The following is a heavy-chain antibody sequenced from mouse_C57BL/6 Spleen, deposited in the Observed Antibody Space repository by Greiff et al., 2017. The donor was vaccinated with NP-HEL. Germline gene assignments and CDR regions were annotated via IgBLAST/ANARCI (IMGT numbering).Heavy chain of an antibody. Sequence: QVQLQQPGAELVRPGSSVKLSCKASGYTFTSYWMHWVKQRPIQGLEWIGNIDPSDSETHYNQKFKDKATLTVDKSSSTAYMQLSSLTSEDSAVYYCARQRTGSAWFAYWGQGTLVTVSA. CDR1: GYTFTSYW. CDR3: ARQRTGSAWFAY. J-gene: IGHJ3*01. D-gene: IGHD4-1*01. CDR2: IDPSDSET. V-gene: IGHV1-52*01.